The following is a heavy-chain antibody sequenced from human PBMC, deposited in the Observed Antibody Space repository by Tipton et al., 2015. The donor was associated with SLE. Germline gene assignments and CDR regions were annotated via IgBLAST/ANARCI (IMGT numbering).Heavy chain of an antibody. Sequence: QVQLVQSGAEVKKPGASVKVSCKASGYAFTKYGISWVRRAPGQGLEWMGWMNPNSGNTGYAQKFQGRVTMTWDTSINTAYMEVNSLRSEDTAVYYCARVGSVFARGDYYWYFDVWGRGTLVTVSS. V-gene: IGHV1-8*01. D-gene: IGHD4-17*01. CDR3: ARVGSVFARGDYYWYFDV. CDR2: MNPNSGNT. CDR1: GYAFTKYG. J-gene: IGHJ2*01.